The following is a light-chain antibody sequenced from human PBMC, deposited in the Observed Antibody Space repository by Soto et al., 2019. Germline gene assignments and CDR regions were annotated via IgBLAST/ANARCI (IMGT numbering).Light chain of an antibody. CDR2: SAS. V-gene: IGKV3-15*01. CDR3: HQYNNWPWT. CDR1: QSVSSN. J-gene: IGKJ1*01. Sequence: EIVLTQSPGILSLSPGERDTLSCRASQSVSSNLAWYQQKRGQAPMLLIYSASTRATGIPVRFSGSGSETEFTLTIRSLQSEDFALYYCHQYNNWPWTFGQGTKVDIK.